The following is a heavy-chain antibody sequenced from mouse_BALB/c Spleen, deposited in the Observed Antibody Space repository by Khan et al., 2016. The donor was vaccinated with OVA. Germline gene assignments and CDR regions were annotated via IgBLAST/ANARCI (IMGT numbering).Heavy chain of an antibody. CDR2: IDPFSGDT. CDR3: TRHGYVAWFTY. D-gene: IGHD2-2*01. J-gene: IGHJ3*01. V-gene: IGHV1-31*01. CDR1: GYSFTSYY. Sequence: VQLQQSGPELMKPGVSVKISCKASGYSFTSYYIHWVMESHGKSLEWIGYIDPFSGDTTYNQKFKGKATLTVDKSSSTAYILLSNLTSEDSAVYYCTRHGYVAWFTYWGQGTLVTVSA.